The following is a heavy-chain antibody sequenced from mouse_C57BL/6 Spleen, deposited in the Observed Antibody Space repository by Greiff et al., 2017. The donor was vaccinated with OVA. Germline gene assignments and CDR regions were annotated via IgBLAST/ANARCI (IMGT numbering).Heavy chain of an antibody. J-gene: IGHJ4*01. CDR2: IFPGSGST. CDR3: ARSDYYSNYNYAMDY. V-gene: IGHV1-75*01. Sequence: VQLQQSGPELVKPGASVKISCKASGYTFTDYYINWVKQRPGQGLEWIGWIFPGSGSTYYNEKFKGKATLTVDKSSSTAYMLLSSLTSEDSAVYFCARSDYYSNYNYAMDYWGQGTSVTVSS. D-gene: IGHD2-5*01. CDR1: GYTFTDYY.